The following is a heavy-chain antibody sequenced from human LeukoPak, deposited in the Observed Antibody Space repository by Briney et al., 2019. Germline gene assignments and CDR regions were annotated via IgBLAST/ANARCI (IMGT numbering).Heavy chain of an antibody. D-gene: IGHD5-12*01. CDR1: GFTFSSYA. J-gene: IGHJ3*02. CDR3: AKVGGWLRSAGGNGAFDI. Sequence: PGGSLRLSCGASGFTFSSYAMSWVRQARGKGLEWVSAISGSGGSTYYADSVKGRFTISRDNSKNTLYLQMNSLRAEDTAVYYCAKVGGWLRSAGGNGAFDIWGQGTMVTVSS. V-gene: IGHV3-23*01. CDR2: ISGSGGST.